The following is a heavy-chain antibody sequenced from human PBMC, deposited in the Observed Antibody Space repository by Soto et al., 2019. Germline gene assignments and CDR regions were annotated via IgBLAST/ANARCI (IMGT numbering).Heavy chain of an antibody. CDR2: IIPIFGTA. J-gene: IGHJ4*02. CDR3: ARDLGRYSGYDFHYFEY. D-gene: IGHD5-12*01. V-gene: IGHV1-69*13. CDR1: GGTFSSYA. Sequence: GASVKVSCKASGGTFSSYAISWVRQAPGQGLEWMGGIIPIFGTANYGQKFQGRVTITADESTSTAYMEMSSLRSEDTAVYYCARDLGRYSGYDFHYFEYWGQGTMVTVSS.